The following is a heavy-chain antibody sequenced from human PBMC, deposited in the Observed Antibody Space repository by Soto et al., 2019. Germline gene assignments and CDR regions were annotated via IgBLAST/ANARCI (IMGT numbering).Heavy chain of an antibody. V-gene: IGHV3-30-3*01. Sequence: ESGGGVVQPGRSLRLSCAASGFTFSSYAMHWVRQAPGKGLEWVAVISYDGSNKYYADSVKGRFTISRDNSKNTLYLQMNSLRAEDTAVYYCARSYYDSSGTDYWGQGTLVTVSS. CDR3: ARSYYDSSGTDY. CDR2: ISYDGSNK. J-gene: IGHJ4*02. D-gene: IGHD3-22*01. CDR1: GFTFSSYA.